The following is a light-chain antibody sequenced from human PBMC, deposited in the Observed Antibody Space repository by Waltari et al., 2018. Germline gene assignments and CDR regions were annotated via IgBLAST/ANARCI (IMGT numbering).Light chain of an antibody. J-gene: IGKJ1*01. V-gene: IGKV3-20*01. CDR2: GAS. CDR3: QHYVRLPAT. CDR1: QSVSRS. Sequence: FLLTPSPGTLSLSPGERATLSCTASQSVSRSLAWYQKKPGQAPKLLIYGASTRATGIPDRFTGSGSGTDFSLTISSLEPEDFAIYFCQHYVRLPATFGQGTKVEIK.